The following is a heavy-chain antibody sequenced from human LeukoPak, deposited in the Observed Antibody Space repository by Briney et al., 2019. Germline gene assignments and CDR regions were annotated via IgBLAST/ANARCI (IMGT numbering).Heavy chain of an antibody. CDR1: GGTFSSYT. CDR2: IIPILGIA. V-gene: IGHV1-69*02. J-gene: IGHJ4*02. Sequence: ASVKVSCKASGGTFSSYTISWVRQAPGQGLEWMGRIIPILGIANYAQKFQGRVTITADKSTSTAYMELSSLRSEDTAVYYCATIPSRVAVARPFDYWGQGTLVIVSS. CDR3: ATIPSRVAVARPFDY. D-gene: IGHD6-19*01.